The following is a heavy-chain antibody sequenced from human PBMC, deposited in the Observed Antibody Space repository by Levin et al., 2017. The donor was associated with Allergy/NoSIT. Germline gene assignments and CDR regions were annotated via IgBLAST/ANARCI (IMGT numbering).Heavy chain of an antibody. V-gene: IGHV3-23*01. Sequence: GESLKISCAASGFTFSSYAMSWVRQAPGKGLEWVSAISGSGGSTYYADSVKGRFTISRDNSKNTLYLQMNSLRAEDTAVYYCAKDMLSSSSGGYYFDYWGQGTLVTVSS. CDR3: AKDMLSSSSGGYYFDY. CDR2: ISGSGGST. J-gene: IGHJ4*02. D-gene: IGHD6-6*01. CDR1: GFTFSSYA.